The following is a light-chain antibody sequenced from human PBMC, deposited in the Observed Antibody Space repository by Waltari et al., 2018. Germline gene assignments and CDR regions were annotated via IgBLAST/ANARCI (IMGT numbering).Light chain of an antibody. CDR3: QQYYSTPLA. J-gene: IGKJ1*01. Sequence: DIQMTQSPSSLSASVGDRVTITCRASQGISTSLAWYQQKPGKAPKLLLYAASRLESGGPSRVSGRGSGTDYTRIISSRQPEDCATYYCQQYYSTPLAFGQGTKVEIK. V-gene: IGKV1-NL1*01. CDR1: QGISTS. CDR2: AAS.